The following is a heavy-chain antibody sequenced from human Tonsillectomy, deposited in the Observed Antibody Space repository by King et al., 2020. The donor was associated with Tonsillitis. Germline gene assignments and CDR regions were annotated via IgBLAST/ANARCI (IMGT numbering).Heavy chain of an antibody. J-gene: IGHJ3*02. V-gene: IGHV4-61*01. CDR3: ARDEGAYGGSGAAFDI. D-gene: IGHD4-23*01. Sequence: QLQESGPGLVKSSETLSLTCTVSGGSVSSSTHYWSWIRQPPGKGLEWIGYIYYTGSTNYNSSLKSRATISVDTSKNQFSLKLSSVTAADTAVYYCARDEGAYGGSGAAFDIWGQGTMVTVSS. CDR1: GGSVSSSTHY. CDR2: IYYTGST.